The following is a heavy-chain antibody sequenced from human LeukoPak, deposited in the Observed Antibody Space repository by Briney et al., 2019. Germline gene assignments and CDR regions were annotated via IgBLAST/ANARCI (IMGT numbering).Heavy chain of an antibody. D-gene: IGHD6-19*01. V-gene: IGHV3-53*01. J-gene: IGHJ5*01. Sequence: GGSLRLSCGASGFTVNSNYMAWVRQAPGKGLEWVALIYSGGSTHYSDSAWGRFTISRANSKNTLYLQLNTLRADATATYYCAKPISGGLAVTADWFHPWGQGTLVVVSS. CDR3: AKPISGGLAVTADWFHP. CDR2: IYSGGST. CDR1: GFTVNSNY.